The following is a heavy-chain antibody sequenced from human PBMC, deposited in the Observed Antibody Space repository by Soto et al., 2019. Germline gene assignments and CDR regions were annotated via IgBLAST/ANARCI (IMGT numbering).Heavy chain of an antibody. CDR2: IKQDGSEK. V-gene: IGHV3-7*01. D-gene: IGHD1-26*01. CDR3: ARGLWDFDY. Sequence: GASLRLSFETSGFTFNIFWLTWVRQTPGKGLEWVANIKQDGSEKYYVDSVKGRFTISRDNAKNSLYLQMNSLRAEDTAVYYCARGLWDFDYWGQGT. CDR1: GFTFNIFW. J-gene: IGHJ4*02.